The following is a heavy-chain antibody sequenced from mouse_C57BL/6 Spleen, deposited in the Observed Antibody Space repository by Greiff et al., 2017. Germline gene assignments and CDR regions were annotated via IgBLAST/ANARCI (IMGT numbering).Heavy chain of an antibody. V-gene: IGHV1-19*01. Sequence: EVQLQQSGPVLVKPGASVKMSCKASGYTFTDYSMYWVQQSHGKSLEWIGVINPYNGGTSYTQKFKGKSTLTVDKSSSTAYMELNSLTSEDSAVYYCARRWDYGSSYDYWGQGTTLTVSS. CDR3: ARRWDYGSSYDY. CDR1: GYTFTDYS. D-gene: IGHD1-1*01. J-gene: IGHJ2*01. CDR2: INPYNGGT.